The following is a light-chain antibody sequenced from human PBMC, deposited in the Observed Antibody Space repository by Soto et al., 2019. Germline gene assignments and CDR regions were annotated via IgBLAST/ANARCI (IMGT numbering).Light chain of an antibody. V-gene: IGKV1-39*01. J-gene: IGKJ1*01. CDR3: QQSYNSPPT. CDR2: AAS. Sequence: DIQMTQSPSTLSASVGYTFTITCRASENIRSYLNWYLHKPGEAPKLLIYAASTLQSGVPSRFSGSGSATHFTLTISNLQPEDCATYFCQQSYNSPPTFGQGTTGDIK. CDR1: ENIRSY.